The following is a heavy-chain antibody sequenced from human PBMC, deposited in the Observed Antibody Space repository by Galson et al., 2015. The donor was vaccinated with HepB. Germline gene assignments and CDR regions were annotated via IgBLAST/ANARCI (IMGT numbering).Heavy chain of an antibody. J-gene: IGHJ4*02. D-gene: IGHD6-19*01. Sequence: SVKVSCKASGYTFTSQYMHWVRQAPGQGLEWMGIINPSGGSTSKAQKFQGRVTMTRDTSTSTVYMELTSLRSEDTAVYYCARGAGLAVASTKRPLDYWGQGTLVTVSS. V-gene: IGHV1-46*03. CDR1: GYTFTSQY. CDR3: ARGAGLAVASTKRPLDY. CDR2: INPSGGST.